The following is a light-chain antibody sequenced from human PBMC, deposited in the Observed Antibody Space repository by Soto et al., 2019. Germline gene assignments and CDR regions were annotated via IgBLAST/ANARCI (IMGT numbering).Light chain of an antibody. Sequence: EIVLTQSPATLSLSPGERATLSCRASQSVSSFLVWYQQKPGQAPRLLIYDASNRATGIPVRFSGSGSGTDFTLTISSLEPEDFAVYYCQQRDNWPPLTFGQGTRLEIK. CDR3: QQRDNWPPLT. J-gene: IGKJ5*01. CDR2: DAS. V-gene: IGKV3-11*01. CDR1: QSVSSF.